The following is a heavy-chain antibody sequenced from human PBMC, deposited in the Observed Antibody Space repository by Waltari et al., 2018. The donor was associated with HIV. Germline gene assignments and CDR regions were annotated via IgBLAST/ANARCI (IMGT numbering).Heavy chain of an antibody. CDR3: AKDTAPAAGYGDYFDY. Sequence: EVPLVESGGGLVQPGGSLRLSCAASGFPFDDYAMPWVRQAPGKGLEWVSGISWNIGSIGYADSVKGRFTISRDNAKNSLYLQMNSLRGEDTAFYYCAKDTAPAAGYGDYFDYWGQGTLVTVSS. CDR2: ISWNIGSI. V-gene: IGHV3-9*01. J-gene: IGHJ4*02. CDR1: GFPFDDYA. D-gene: IGHD6-13*01.